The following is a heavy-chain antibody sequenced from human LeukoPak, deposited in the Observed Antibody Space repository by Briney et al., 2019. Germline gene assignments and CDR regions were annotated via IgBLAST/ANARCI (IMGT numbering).Heavy chain of an antibody. CDR1: GLTFDDYA. J-gene: IGHJ2*01. CDR2: ISWNSGTI. V-gene: IGHV3-9*01. D-gene: IGHD4-17*01. CDR3: AGGNYGDYWYFDL. Sequence: GGSLRLSCAASGLTFDDYAMHWVRQARGKGLEWVSGISWNSGTIGYADSVKGRFTTSRDNAKNSLYLQMNSLRAEDTALYYCAGGNYGDYWYFDLWGRGTLVTVSS.